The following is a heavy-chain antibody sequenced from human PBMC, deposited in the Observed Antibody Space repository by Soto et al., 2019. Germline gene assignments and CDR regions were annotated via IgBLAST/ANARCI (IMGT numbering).Heavy chain of an antibody. J-gene: IGHJ6*02. V-gene: IGHV5-10-1*01. CDR3: ASIIVVVPAAIRHYYYGMDV. D-gene: IGHD2-2*02. CDR1: GYSFTSYW. CDR2: IDPSDSYT. Sequence: GESLKISCMGSGYSFTSYWISWVRQMPGKGLEWMGRIDPSDSYTNYSPSFQGHVTISADKSISTAYLQWSSLKASDTAMYYCASIIVVVPAAIRHYYYGMDVWGQGTTVTVSS.